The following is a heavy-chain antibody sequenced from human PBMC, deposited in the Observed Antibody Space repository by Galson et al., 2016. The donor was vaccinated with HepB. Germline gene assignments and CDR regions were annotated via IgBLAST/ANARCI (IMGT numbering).Heavy chain of an antibody. V-gene: IGHV4-61*01. CDR3: ARALLIVTATPWFDP. D-gene: IGHD2-15*01. CDR1: GGSVSSRTYY. CDR2: IYYSGST. J-gene: IGHJ5*02. Sequence: SETLSLTCTVSGGSVSSRTYYWSWIRQPPGKGLEWIGYIYYSGSTNYNPSLKSRVTISVDTSKNQFSLKLSSVTAADTAVYYCARALLIVTATPWFDPWGQGTLVTVSS.